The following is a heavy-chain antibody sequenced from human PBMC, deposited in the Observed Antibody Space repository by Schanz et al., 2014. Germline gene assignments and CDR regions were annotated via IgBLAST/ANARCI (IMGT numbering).Heavy chain of an antibody. D-gene: IGHD3-10*01. CDR1: GFTLNNAW. CDR2: IKSKTDGGTR. V-gene: IGHV3-15*01. J-gene: IGHJ4*02. CDR3: PADLWFGAVWGVW. Sequence: EVQLVESGGGLVKPGGSLRLSCATSGFTLNNAWMNWVRQAPGKGLQWVARIKSKTDGGTRDYAAPVKGRFTISTDDSKNPVYLQMTSLQPEDTAVYYCPADLWFGAVWGVWWGQGTLVTVSS.